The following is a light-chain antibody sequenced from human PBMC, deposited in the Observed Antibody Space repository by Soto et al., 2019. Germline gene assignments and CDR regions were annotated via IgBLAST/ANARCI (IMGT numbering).Light chain of an antibody. Sequence: EIVMTQSPATLSVSPGERATLSCRASQSVSSNLAWYQQKPGQAPRLLIYGATTRATGIPARFSGSGSGTEFTPTNRSLQAEGFAVFYGQQYNNWALTFGGGTQVEVK. J-gene: IGKJ4*01. CDR1: QSVSSN. CDR2: GAT. V-gene: IGKV3-15*01. CDR3: QQYNNWALT.